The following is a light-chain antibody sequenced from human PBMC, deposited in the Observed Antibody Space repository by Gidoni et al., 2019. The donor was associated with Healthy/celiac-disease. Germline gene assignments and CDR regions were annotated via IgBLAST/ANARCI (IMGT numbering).Light chain of an antibody. J-gene: IGKJ5*01. V-gene: IGKV1-16*02. CDR2: AAT. CDR3: QKDNSYTIT. Sequence: DIHMTHSPSSLSASVGDRVTITCRASQGISNYLAWFQQKPGKATKYLIYAATSLQSGVPSKFSGSGSGTDFTLTISRLQHEDFANYYCQKDNSYTITFGQGTRLEIK. CDR1: QGISNY.